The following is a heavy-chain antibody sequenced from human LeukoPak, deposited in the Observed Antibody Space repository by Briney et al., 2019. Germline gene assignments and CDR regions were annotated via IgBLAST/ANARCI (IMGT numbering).Heavy chain of an antibody. CDR1: GYSFTSYW. J-gene: IGHJ6*03. Sequence: GESLKISCKGSGYSFTSYWIGWVRQMPGKGLEWMGIIYPGDSDTRYSPSFQGQVTISADKSISTAYLQWSSLKASDTAMYYCARHIHYGSGSYYYYYMDVWGKGTTVTISS. V-gene: IGHV5-51*01. D-gene: IGHD3-10*01. CDR3: ARHIHYGSGSYYYYYMDV. CDR2: IYPGDSDT.